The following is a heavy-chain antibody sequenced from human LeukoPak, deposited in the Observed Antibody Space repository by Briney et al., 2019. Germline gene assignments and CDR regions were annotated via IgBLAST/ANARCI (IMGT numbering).Heavy chain of an antibody. CDR1: GYTFTSYG. CDR3: ASGYDSSGYYLPDAFDI. CDR2: ISAYNGNT. D-gene: IGHD3-22*01. Sequence: ASVKVSCKASGYTFTSYGISWVRQAPGQGLEWMGWISAYNGNTNYAQKLQGRVTMTTDTSTSTAYMELRSLRSDDTAVYYCASGYDSSGYYLPDAFDIWGQGTMVTVSS. V-gene: IGHV1-18*01. J-gene: IGHJ3*02.